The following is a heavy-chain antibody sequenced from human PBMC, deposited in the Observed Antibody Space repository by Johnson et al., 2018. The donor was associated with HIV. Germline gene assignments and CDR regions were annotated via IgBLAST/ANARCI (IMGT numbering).Heavy chain of an antibody. CDR1: GFTFSSYG. CDR2: ISGTGAST. J-gene: IGHJ3*02. V-gene: IGHV3-23*04. D-gene: IGHD3-10*01. CDR3: ARVGGVLLWFGELVDAFDI. Sequence: VQLVESGGGLVQPGGSLRLSCAASGFTFSSYGMHWVRQAPGKGLEWVSGISGTGASTYYADSVKGRFTISRENAKNTLYLQMNSLRVEETAVYYCARVGGVLLWFGELVDAFDIWGQGTMVTVSS.